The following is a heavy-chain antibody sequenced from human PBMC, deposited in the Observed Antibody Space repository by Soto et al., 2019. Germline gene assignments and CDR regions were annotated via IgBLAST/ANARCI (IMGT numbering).Heavy chain of an antibody. V-gene: IGHV3-21*01. CDR1: GFTFISYS. CDR2: ISSSSSYI. D-gene: IGHD4-17*01. CDR3: ARARTVEYYYYYGMDV. Sequence: GGSLRLSCAASGFTFISYSMNWVRQAPGKGLEWVSSISSSSSYIYYADSVKGRFTISRDNAKNSLYLQMNSLRAEDTAVYYCARARTVEYYYYYGMDVWGQGTTVTVSS. J-gene: IGHJ6*02.